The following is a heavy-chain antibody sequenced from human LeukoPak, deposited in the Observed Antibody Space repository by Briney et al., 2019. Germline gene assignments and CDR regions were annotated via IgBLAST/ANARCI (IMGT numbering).Heavy chain of an antibody. CDR1: GASTSRRY. CDR2: IYDGRDT. J-gene: IGHJ4*02. Sequence: SDTLSLTCSASGASTSRRYWSWIRQSPGRTREWIGHIYDGRDTKYNPSLTSRVTISVDTSRNQFSLSLTSVTAADTAIYYCAQTTGWPGFDFWGPGPLVTVSS. V-gene: IGHV4-59*03. D-gene: IGHD6-19*01. CDR3: AQTTGWPGFDF.